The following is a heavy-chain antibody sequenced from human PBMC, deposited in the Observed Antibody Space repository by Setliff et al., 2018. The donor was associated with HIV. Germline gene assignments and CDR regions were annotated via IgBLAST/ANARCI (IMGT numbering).Heavy chain of an antibody. D-gene: IGHD3-10*01. Sequence: PGGSLRLSCAASGFPFSTFYMSWVRQAPGKGLEWVGRTRNKVNSYTTEYAASVKGRFTISRDDSKNSLYLQMNSLKTEDTAVYYCARGRLLWSGTYYYYYMDVWGKGTTVTVSS. CDR1: GFPFSTFY. CDR3: ARGRLLWSGTYYYYYMDV. V-gene: IGHV3-72*01. J-gene: IGHJ6*03. CDR2: TRNKVNSYTT.